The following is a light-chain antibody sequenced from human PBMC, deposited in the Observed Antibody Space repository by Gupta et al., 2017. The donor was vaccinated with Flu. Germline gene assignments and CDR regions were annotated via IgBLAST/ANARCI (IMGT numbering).Light chain of an antibody. J-gene: IGKJ4*02. V-gene: IGKV1-39*01. CDR1: QSISSY. CDR2: AAS. CDR3: QQSYSTTG. Sequence: DIQMTQSPSSLSASVGDRVTITCRASQSISSYLNWYQQKPGKAPKLLIYAASSWQSGVPSRFSGSGYGKDFTLTSSRRQHEDFANYYGQQSYSTTGFGGGTKVEIK.